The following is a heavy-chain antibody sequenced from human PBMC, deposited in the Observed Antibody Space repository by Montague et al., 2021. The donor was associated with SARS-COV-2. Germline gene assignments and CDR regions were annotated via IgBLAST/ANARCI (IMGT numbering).Heavy chain of an antibody. D-gene: IGHD3-3*01. V-gene: IGHV4-59*08. Sequence: SETLSLTCTVSGGSISGRFWSWIRQTPGKGLEWIGYISYSGVTSSNLSLKSRVTLLVDTAVNQFSLKMRSVTAADTAIYYCARQQGLSGSGVVRLMELDIWGHGALVTVSS. CDR1: GGSISGRF. CDR2: ISYSGVT. J-gene: IGHJ4*01. CDR3: ARQQGLSGSGVVRLMELDI.